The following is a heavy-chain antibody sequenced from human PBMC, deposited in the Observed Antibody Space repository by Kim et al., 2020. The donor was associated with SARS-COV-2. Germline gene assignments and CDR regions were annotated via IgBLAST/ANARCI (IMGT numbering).Heavy chain of an antibody. J-gene: IGHJ4*02. CDR2: IRSKAYGGTT. Sequence: GGSLRLSCTASGFTFGDYAMSWFRQAPGKGLEWVGFIRSKAYGGTTEYAASVKGRFTISRDDSKSIAYLQMNRLKTEDTAVYYSTRGGASSGWYYYWGQGTLVTVSS. D-gene: IGHD6-19*01. CDR1: GFTFGDYA. V-gene: IGHV3-49*03. CDR3: TRGGASSGWYYY.